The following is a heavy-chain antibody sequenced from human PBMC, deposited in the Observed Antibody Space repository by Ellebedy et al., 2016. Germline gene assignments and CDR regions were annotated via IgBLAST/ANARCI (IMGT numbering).Heavy chain of an antibody. CDR2: VNPNSGNT. D-gene: IGHD1-26*01. J-gene: IGHJ4*02. Sequence: ASVKVSCXASGYTFTTFDMVWVRQATGQGLEWMGWVNPNSGNTNYAPKFRGRLTLTSSTSVSTAYMELTSLTSDDTAIYYCARATRNQLLPDHWGQGTLLTVSS. CDR1: GYTFTTFD. V-gene: IGHV1-8*01. CDR3: ARATRNQLLPDH.